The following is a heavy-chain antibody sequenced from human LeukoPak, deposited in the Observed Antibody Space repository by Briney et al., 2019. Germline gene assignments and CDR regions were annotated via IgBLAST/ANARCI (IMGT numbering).Heavy chain of an antibody. CDR3: VRGADTGYSSDS. CDR1: RVTFSRYW. D-gene: IGHD3-9*01. CDR2: INSGVRSA. Sequence: GGSLRLSCVASRVTFSRYWMHWVGQAPGEGLMCVSRINSGVRSANYADSVKGRVSISRDYAENTYYLQMNRLTVEDTAVYYCVRGADTGYSSDSWGQGTLVTVSS. V-gene: IGHV3-74*01. J-gene: IGHJ4*02.